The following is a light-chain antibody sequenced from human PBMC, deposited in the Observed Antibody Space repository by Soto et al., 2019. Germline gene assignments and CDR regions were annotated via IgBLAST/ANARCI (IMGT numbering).Light chain of an antibody. CDR1: QSVATIY. V-gene: IGKV3-20*01. CDR3: QQYCSSPRT. CDR2: GTS. Sequence: EIVLTQSPGTLSLSPGERATLSCRASQSVATIYLAWYQQKPGQAPNLLMSGTSTRATGIPDRFSGSGSGTDFTLAINRLEPEDFAVYYCQQYCSSPRTFGQGTRV. J-gene: IGKJ1*01.